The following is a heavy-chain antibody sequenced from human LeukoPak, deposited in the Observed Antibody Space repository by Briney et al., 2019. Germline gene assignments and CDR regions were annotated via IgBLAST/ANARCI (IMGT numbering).Heavy chain of an antibody. CDR3: AKDLDIVVVVAAEFEP. CDR1: GGTFSSYA. J-gene: IGHJ5*02. V-gene: IGHV1-69*13. Sequence: ASVKVSCKDSGGTFSSYAIRWVQQAPRQEVDWMEWVIPIFGAANYAQNFQGRVSITADESTSAAYLEVGRLESEDTAVYYCAKDLDIVVVVAAEFEPWGQGTLVTVSS. CDR2: VIPIFGAA. D-gene: IGHD2-15*01.